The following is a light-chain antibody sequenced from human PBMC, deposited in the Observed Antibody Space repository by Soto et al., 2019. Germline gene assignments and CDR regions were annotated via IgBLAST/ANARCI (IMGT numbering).Light chain of an antibody. Sequence: QSALTQPASVSGSPGQSITISCTGTSSDVGGYNYVSWYQQHPGKAPKLMIYDVSNRPSGVSNRFSGSKSGNTASLTISGLQAGDEADYYFSSYTSSSTLYVFGTGTKLTVL. V-gene: IGLV2-14*01. CDR1: SSDVGGYNY. J-gene: IGLJ1*01. CDR2: DVS. CDR3: SSYTSSSTLYV.